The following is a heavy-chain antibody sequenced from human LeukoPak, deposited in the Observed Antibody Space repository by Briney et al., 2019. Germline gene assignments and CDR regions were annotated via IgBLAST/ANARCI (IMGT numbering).Heavy chain of an antibody. V-gene: IGHV1-18*04. CDR1: GYTSTSYY. J-gene: IGHJ4*02. CDR3: ARDQYCSSTSCYSDY. CDR2: ISAYNGNT. Sequence: ASVKVSCKASGYTSTSYYMHWVRQAPGQGLEWMGWISAYNGNTNYAQKLQGRVTMTTDTSTSTAYMELRSLRSDDTAVYYCARDQYCSSTSCYSDYWGQGTLVTVSS. D-gene: IGHD2-2*02.